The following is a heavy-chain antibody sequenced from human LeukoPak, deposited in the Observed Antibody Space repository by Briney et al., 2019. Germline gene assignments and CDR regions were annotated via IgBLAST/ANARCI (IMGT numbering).Heavy chain of an antibody. D-gene: IGHD1-26*01. CDR1: GFTFSSYW. J-gene: IGHJ6*02. Sequence: QAGGSLRLSCAASGFTFSSYWMSWVRQVPGKGLEWVANIKQDGSEKYYVDSVKGRFTISRDNAKNSLYLQMNSLRAEDTAVYYCATSGSPSYYYGMDVWGQGTTVTVSS. CDR3: ATSGSPSYYYGMDV. CDR2: IKQDGSEK. V-gene: IGHV3-7*01.